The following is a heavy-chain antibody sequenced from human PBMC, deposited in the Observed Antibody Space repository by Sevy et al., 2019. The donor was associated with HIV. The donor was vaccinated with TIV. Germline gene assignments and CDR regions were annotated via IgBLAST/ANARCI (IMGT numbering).Heavy chain of an antibody. D-gene: IGHD5-18*01. J-gene: IGHJ4*02. CDR3: AKEYSYGYYFDY. CDR2: IRYDGSNK. V-gene: IGHV3-30*02. CDR1: GFTFSSYG. Sequence: GGSLRLSCAASGFTFSSYGMHWVRQAPGKGLEWVAFIRYDGSNKYYADSVKGRFTISRDNSKVTLYLQMNSLRAEDTAVYYCAKEYSYGYYFDYWGQGTLVTVSS.